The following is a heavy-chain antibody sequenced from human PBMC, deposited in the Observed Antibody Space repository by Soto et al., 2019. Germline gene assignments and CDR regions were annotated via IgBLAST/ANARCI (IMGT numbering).Heavy chain of an antibody. CDR3: TTAEGYCSGGSCYSSGYYFDY. CDR2: IKSKTDGGTT. V-gene: IGHV3-15*01. D-gene: IGHD2-15*01. Sequence: GGSLRLSCAASGFTFSNAWMSWVRQAPGKGLEWVGRIKSKTDGGTTDYAAPVKGRFTISRDDSKNTLYLQMNSLKTEDTAVYYCTTAEGYCSGGSCYSSGYYFDYWGQGTLVTVSS. J-gene: IGHJ4*02. CDR1: GFTFSNAW.